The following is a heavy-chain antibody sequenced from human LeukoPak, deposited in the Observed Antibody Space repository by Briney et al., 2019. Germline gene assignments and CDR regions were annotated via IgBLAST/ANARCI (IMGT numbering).Heavy chain of an antibody. D-gene: IGHD4-17*01. CDR2: IHPNSGGT. CDR3: ARDYYGDFDY. Sequence: GASVKVSCKASGYTFTGYDMHWVRQAPGQGLEWMGRIHPNSGGTNYAQKFQGRVTMTRDMSISTAYMELSRLRSDDTAVYYCARDYYGDFDYWGQGTLVTVSS. V-gene: IGHV1-2*06. J-gene: IGHJ4*02. CDR1: GYTFTGYD.